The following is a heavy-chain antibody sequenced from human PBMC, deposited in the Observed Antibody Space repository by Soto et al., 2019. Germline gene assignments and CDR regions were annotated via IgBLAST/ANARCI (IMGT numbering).Heavy chain of an antibody. Sequence: EVQLVESGGGLVQPGGSLRLSCEASGFTFRNYDMHWVRQGTGKGLEWVSGISAAGDPDYADSVEGRFTISRENAQNSCFLQMNVLRVGDTAVYYCARTDRDFYGLDVWGQGTTVIVSS. V-gene: IGHV3-13*05. CDR2: ISAAGDP. J-gene: IGHJ6*02. CDR1: GFTFRNYD. CDR3: ARTDRDFYGLDV.